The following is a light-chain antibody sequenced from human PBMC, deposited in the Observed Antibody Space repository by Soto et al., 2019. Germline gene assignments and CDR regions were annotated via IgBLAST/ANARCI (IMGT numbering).Light chain of an antibody. J-gene: IGLJ2*01. Sequence: QSALTQPPSASGTPGQRVTISCSGSSSNIGNNYVYWYQHLPGTAPKLLIYSNNQRPSGVPDRFSASKSGSSASLAISGLRSEDEADYYCAAWDDSLNMLFGGGTKLIVL. CDR1: SSNIGNNY. V-gene: IGLV1-47*02. CDR2: SNN. CDR3: AAWDDSLNML.